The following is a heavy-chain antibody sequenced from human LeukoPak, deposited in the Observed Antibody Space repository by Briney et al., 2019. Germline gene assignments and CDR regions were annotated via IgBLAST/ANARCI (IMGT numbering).Heavy chain of an antibody. D-gene: IGHD6-6*01. CDR1: GYTFTGYY. J-gene: IGHJ4*02. Sequence: ASVKVSCKASGYTFTGYYMHWVRQAPGQGLEWMGWINPNSGGTNYAQKFQGRVTMTRDTSISTAYMELSRLRSDDTAVYYCARDPNYSSSSGRVVGYFDYWGQGTLVTVSS. V-gene: IGHV1-2*02. CDR3: ARDPNYSSSSGRVVGYFDY. CDR2: INPNSGGT.